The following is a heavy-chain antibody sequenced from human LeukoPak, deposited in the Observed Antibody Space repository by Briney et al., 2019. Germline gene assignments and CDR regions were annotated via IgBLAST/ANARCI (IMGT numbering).Heavy chain of an antibody. CDR1: GFTFSSYS. CDR3: ARGRRRYCSGGSCQHLDY. Sequence: GSLRLSCAASGFTFSSYSMNWVRQPPGKGLEWIGEINHSGSTNYNPSLKSRVTISVDTSKNQFSLKLSSVTAADTAVYYCARGRRRYCSGGSCQHLDYWGQGTLVTVSS. J-gene: IGHJ4*02. V-gene: IGHV4-34*01. D-gene: IGHD2-15*01. CDR2: INHSGST.